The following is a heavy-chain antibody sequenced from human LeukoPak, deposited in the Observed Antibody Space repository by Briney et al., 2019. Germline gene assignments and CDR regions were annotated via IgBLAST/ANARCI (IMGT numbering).Heavy chain of an antibody. V-gene: IGHV3-11*04. CDR1: GFTFSDYY. Sequence: PEGSLRLSCAASGFTFSDYYMSWIRQAPGKGLEWVSYISSSGSTIYYADSVKGRFTISRDNARNSLYLQMNSLRAEDTAVYYCARVRFMTTLDYWGQGTLVTVSS. CDR3: ARVRFMTTLDY. J-gene: IGHJ4*02. CDR2: ISSSGSTI. D-gene: IGHD4-11*01.